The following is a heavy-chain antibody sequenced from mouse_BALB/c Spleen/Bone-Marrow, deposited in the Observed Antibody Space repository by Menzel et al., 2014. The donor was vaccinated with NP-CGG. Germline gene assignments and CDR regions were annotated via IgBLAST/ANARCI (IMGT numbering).Heavy chain of an antibody. Sequence: AQLQKSGAELVQPGASVKLSCTASGFNIKDTYMHWVKQRPEQGLEWIGRIDPANGNTKYDPKFQGKATITADTSSNTAYLQLSSRTSEDTAVYYCARYRLGTCFDYFGQGTTLTISS. D-gene: IGHD2-14*01. CDR2: IDPANGNT. V-gene: IGHV14-3*02. CDR3: ARYRLGTCFDY. J-gene: IGHJ2*01. CDR1: GFNIKDTY.